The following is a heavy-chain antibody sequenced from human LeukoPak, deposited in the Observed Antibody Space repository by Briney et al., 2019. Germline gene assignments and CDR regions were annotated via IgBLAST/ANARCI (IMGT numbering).Heavy chain of an antibody. CDR1: GFTFSSYA. Sequence: GSLRLSCAASGFTFSSYAMSWVRQAPGKGLEWVSAISGSGGSTYYADSVKSRFTISRDNSKNTLYLQMNSLRAEDTAVYYCANTYDYVWGSYRSYYFDYWGQGTLVTVSS. D-gene: IGHD3-16*02. CDR2: ISGSGGST. V-gene: IGHV3-23*01. CDR3: ANTYDYVWGSYRSYYFDY. J-gene: IGHJ4*02.